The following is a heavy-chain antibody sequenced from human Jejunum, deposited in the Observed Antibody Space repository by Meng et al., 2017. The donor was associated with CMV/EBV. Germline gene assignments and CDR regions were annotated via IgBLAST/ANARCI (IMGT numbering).Heavy chain of an antibody. Sequence: VQLVESGVCLVQPGGSLRLSCAASGFTFRSHWMHWVRQAPGKGLVWVSRIDSDGSTTTYADSVKGRFIISRDNAKNTVYLQMNSLRAEDTAIYYCARDSYGDDKPPDYWGPGTLVTVSS. CDR3: ARDSYGDDKPPDY. CDR2: IDSDGSTT. CDR1: GFTFRSHW. J-gene: IGHJ4*02. D-gene: IGHD4-17*01. V-gene: IGHV3-74*03.